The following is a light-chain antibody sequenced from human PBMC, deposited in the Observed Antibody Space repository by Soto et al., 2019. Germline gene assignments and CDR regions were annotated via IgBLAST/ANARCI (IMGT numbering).Light chain of an antibody. J-gene: IGLJ2*01. CDR1: TSNIGSSS. CDR3: ATWDDSLSGPV. Sequence: QSVLRQPPSASGTPGQSVTISCSGSTSNIGSSSVYWYQQLPGTAPKVFIYENNRRPSGVPDRFSGSKSGTSASLAISGLRSEDEAEYYCATWDDSLSGPVFGGGTQLTVL. CDR2: ENN. V-gene: IGLV1-47*01.